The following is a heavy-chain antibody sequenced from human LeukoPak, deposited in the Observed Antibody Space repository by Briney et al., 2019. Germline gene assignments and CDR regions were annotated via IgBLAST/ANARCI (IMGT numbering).Heavy chain of an antibody. J-gene: IGHJ6*03. CDR3: ARDLYYYDSRGYYYYMDV. Sequence: SQTLSLTCAISGDSVSRNSATWNWIRQSPSRGLEWLGRTYYRSKWYNDYAISVKSRITINPDTSKNQFSLQLNSVTPEDTAVYYCARDLYYYDSRGYYYYMDVWGKGTTVTVSS. V-gene: IGHV6-1*01. CDR1: GDSVSRNSAT. CDR2: TYYRSKWYN. D-gene: IGHD3-22*01.